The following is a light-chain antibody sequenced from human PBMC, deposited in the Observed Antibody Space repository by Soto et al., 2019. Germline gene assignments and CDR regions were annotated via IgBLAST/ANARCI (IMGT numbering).Light chain of an antibody. J-gene: IGKJ4*02. V-gene: IGKV3-15*01. Sequence: EIVMTQSPATLSVSPGERATLSCRASQSVSSNVAWYQQKPGQAPRLLFYGASTRATGIPARLSGSGSGTEFTLTISSLQSEDFAVYYCQQYNNWTLTFGGGTKVEIK. CDR1: QSVSSN. CDR2: GAS. CDR3: QQYNNWTLT.